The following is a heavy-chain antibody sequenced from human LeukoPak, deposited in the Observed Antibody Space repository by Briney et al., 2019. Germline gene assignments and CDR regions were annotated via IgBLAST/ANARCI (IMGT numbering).Heavy chain of an antibody. V-gene: IGHV3-53*01. CDR2: IYSGGST. D-gene: IGHD7-27*01. CDR1: GFTVNSNY. CDR3: ARAPYWGKSGYYGMDV. J-gene: IGHJ6*02. Sequence: PGGSLRLSCAASGFTVNSNYMSWVRQAPGKGLEWVSVIYSGGSTYYADSVKGRFTISRDNSKNTLYLQMNSLRAEDTAVYYCARAPYWGKSGYYGMDVWGQGTTVTVSS.